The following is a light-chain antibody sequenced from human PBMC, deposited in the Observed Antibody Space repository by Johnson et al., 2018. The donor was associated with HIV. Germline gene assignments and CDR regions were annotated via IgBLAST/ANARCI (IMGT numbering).Light chain of an antibody. CDR2: DDI. CDR1: GSNIGDNY. CDR3: GTWDTSLSAGHV. V-gene: IGLV1-51*01. Sequence: QSVLTQPPSVSAAPGQKVTISCSGIGSNIGDNYVSWYQHLPGTAPRLLIYDDIKRPSGIPDRFSGSKSGTSATLGITGLQTGDEADYYCGTWDTSLSAGHVFGTGTKVTFL. J-gene: IGLJ1*01.